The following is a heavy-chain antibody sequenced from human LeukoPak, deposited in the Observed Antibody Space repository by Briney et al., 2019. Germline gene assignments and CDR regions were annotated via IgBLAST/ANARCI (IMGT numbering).Heavy chain of an antibody. Sequence: GGSLRLSCAASGFTFSRYALTWVRQAPGKGLEWVSAISGTGGGTYYADSVRGRFTVSRDNSINTVYLQMNSLRAEDTAVYYCANLGKYCSGFSCYKWGQGTLVTVSS. V-gene: IGHV3-23*01. CDR2: ISGTGGGT. CDR3: ANLGKYCSGFSCYK. J-gene: IGHJ4*02. CDR1: GFTFSRYA. D-gene: IGHD2-2*02.